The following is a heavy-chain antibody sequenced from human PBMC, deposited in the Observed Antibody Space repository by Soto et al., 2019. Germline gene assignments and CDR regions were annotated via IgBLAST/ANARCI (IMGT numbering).Heavy chain of an antibody. CDR1: EFTFSSYS. Sequence: EVQLVESGGGLAQPGESLRLSCVASEFTFSSYSFNWVRQVPGKGLEWVSYISRSAFTKYGDSVKGRFTISRDNAKNSVYLEVNSLRAEDTAVYYCARVATSGYYTSDSWGQGTLLIVSS. J-gene: IGHJ4*02. D-gene: IGHD3-22*01. CDR3: ARVATSGYYTSDS. CDR2: ISRSAFT. V-gene: IGHV3-48*01.